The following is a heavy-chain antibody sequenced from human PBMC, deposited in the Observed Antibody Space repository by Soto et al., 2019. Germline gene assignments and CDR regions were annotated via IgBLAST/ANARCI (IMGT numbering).Heavy chain of an antibody. CDR2: IIPIFGTT. Sequence: SVKVSCKASGGTFSSYAISWVRQAPGQGLQWMGGIIPIFGTTNYAQKFQGRVTITADESTSTAYMELSSLRSEDTAVYYCARDLCSSTSCYLNWFDPWGQGTLVTVSS. CDR1: GGTFSSYA. CDR3: ARDLCSSTSCYLNWFDP. J-gene: IGHJ5*02. V-gene: IGHV1-69*13. D-gene: IGHD2-2*01.